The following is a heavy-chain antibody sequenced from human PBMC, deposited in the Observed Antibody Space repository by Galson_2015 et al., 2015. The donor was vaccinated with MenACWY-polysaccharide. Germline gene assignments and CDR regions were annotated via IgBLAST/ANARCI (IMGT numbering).Heavy chain of an antibody. Sequence: AVKVCGKASGYTVGGYHIHWVRQAPGQGLEWVGWIHTNTGGTDYAQHFPGTVHMQRDTSIRTVYMELNRLRSGDTAVYHCASSGNGTGRCGYWGQGTLVTVSS. V-gene: IGHV1-2*02. J-gene: IGHJ4*02. CDR1: GYTVGGYH. CDR3: ASSGNGTGRCGY. CDR2: IHTNTGGT. D-gene: IGHD3-10*01.